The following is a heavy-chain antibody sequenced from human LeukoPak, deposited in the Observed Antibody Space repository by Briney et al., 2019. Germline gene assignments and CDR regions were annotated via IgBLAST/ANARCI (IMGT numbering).Heavy chain of an antibody. CDR3: ASRGYSGSWDY. CDR2: IYYSGST. V-gene: IGHV4-59*08. J-gene: IGHJ4*02. CDR1: GGSISSHY. D-gene: IGHD5-12*01. Sequence: SETLSLTCTVSGGSISSHYWSWIRQPPGKGLEWIGYIYYSGSTNYNPSLKSRVTISVDTSKNQFSLKLSSVTAADTAVYHCASRGYSGSWDYWGQGTLVTVSS.